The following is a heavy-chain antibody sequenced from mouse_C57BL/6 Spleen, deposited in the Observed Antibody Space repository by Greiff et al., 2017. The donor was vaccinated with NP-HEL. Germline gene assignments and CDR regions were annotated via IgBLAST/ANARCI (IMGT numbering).Heavy chain of an antibody. Sequence: EVQGVESGGGLVQPGGSMKLSCVASGFTFSNYWMNWVRQSPEKGLEWVAQIRLKSDNYATHYAESVKGRFTISRDDSKSSVYLQMNNLRAEDTGIYYCTDYDVGYWGQGTTLTVSS. CDR3: TDYDVGY. D-gene: IGHD2-4*01. CDR1: GFTFSNYW. V-gene: IGHV6-3*01. CDR2: IRLKSDNYAT. J-gene: IGHJ2*01.